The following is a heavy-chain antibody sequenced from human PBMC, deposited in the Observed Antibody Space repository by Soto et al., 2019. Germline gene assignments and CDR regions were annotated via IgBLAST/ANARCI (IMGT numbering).Heavy chain of an antibody. CDR1: GGTFSSYA. Sequence: ASVKVSFKASGGTFSSYAISWVRQAPGQGLEWMGGIIPIFGTANYAQKFQGRVTITADESTSTAYMELSSLRSEDTAVYYCAKSPYVEYYDSSGYYYWGQGTLVTVSS. CDR3: AKSPYVEYYDSSGYYY. V-gene: IGHV1-69*13. D-gene: IGHD3-22*01. CDR2: IIPIFGTA. J-gene: IGHJ4*02.